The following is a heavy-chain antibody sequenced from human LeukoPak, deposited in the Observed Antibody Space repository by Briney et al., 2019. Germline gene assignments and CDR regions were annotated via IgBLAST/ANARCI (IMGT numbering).Heavy chain of an antibody. CDR3: ARYGEWPRFGTSFDY. CDR2: IYYSGST. Sequence: SETLSLTCTVSGGSISSSSYYWGWIRQPPGKGLEWIGYIYYSGSTNYNPSLKSRVTISVDTSKNQFSLKLSSVTAADTAVYYCARYGEWPRFGTSFDYWGQGTLVTVSS. V-gene: IGHV4-61*05. CDR1: GGSISSSSYY. J-gene: IGHJ4*02. D-gene: IGHD5-12*01.